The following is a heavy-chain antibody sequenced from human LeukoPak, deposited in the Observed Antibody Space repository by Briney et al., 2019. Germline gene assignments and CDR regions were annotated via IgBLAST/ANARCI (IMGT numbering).Heavy chain of an antibody. CDR2: IWYDGSNK. CDR1: GFTFSSYG. CDR3: ARGGGITGTPDYDY. D-gene: IGHD1-20*01. V-gene: IGHV3-33*01. Sequence: PGGSLRLSCAASGFTFSSYGMHWVRQAPGKGLEWVAVIWYDGSNKYYADSVKGRFTISRDNSKNTLYLQMNSLRAEDTAVYYCARGGGITGTPDYDYWGQGTLVTVSS. J-gene: IGHJ4*02.